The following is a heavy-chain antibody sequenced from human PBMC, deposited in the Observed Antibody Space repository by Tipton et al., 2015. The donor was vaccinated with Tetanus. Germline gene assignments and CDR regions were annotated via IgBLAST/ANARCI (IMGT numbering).Heavy chain of an antibody. V-gene: IGHV4-39*07. J-gene: IGHJ4*01. CDR1: GGSISSSNYY. CDR2: IHPSGIT. Sequence: TLSLTCTVSGGSISSSNYYWGWIRQPPGKGLEWIGEIHPSGITDYNPSLKSRVIISVDTSKNQFSLKLSSVTAADSALYFCGRGTDAYKSGNYWGQGTLVTVSS. D-gene: IGHD5-24*01. CDR3: GRGTDAYKSGNY.